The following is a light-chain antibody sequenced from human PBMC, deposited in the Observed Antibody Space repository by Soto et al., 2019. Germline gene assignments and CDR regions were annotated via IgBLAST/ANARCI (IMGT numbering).Light chain of an antibody. CDR2: DAS. CDR3: QQRSNWHGT. Sequence: EIVLTQSPATLSLSPGERATLSCRASQSVSSYFAWYQQKPGQAPRLLIYDASNMATGIPAKFSGSGSGTDFTLTISSLEPEDFAVYYSQQRSNWHGTFGQGTKVDIK. J-gene: IGKJ1*01. CDR1: QSVSSY. V-gene: IGKV3-11*01.